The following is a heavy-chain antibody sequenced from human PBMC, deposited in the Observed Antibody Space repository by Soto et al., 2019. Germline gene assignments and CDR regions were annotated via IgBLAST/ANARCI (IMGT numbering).Heavy chain of an antibody. J-gene: IGHJ5*02. CDR3: VRDGTKTLRDWFDP. Sequence: SETLSLTCTVSGASISGFYWSWVRKSAGKGLEWIGRIYATGTTDYNPSLKSRVMMSVDTSKKQFSLKLRSVTAADTAVYYCVRDGTKTLRDWFDPWGQG. D-gene: IGHD1-1*01. V-gene: IGHV4-4*07. CDR2: IYATGTT. CDR1: GASISGFY.